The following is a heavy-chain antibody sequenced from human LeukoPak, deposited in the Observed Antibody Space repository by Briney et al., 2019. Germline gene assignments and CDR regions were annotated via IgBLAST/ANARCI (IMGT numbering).Heavy chain of an antibody. CDR3: AKDRGIAAAGTYY. D-gene: IGHD6-13*01. J-gene: IGHJ4*02. V-gene: IGHV3-53*05. Sequence: GGSLRLSCAASGFTVSSNYMSWVRQAPGKGLEWVSVIYSGGSTYYADSVKGRFTISRDNSKNTLYLQMNSLRAEDTAVYYCAKDRGIAAAGTYYWGQGTLVTVSS. CDR1: GFTVSSNY. CDR2: IYSGGST.